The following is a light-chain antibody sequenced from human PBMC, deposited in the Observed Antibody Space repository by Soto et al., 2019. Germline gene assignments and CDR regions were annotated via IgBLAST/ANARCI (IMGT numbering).Light chain of an antibody. CDR3: NSYTLSKTVI. CDR2: EVT. CDR1: SSDVGAHDF. J-gene: IGLJ2*01. Sequence: QSALTQPASVSGSPGQSITISCSGTSSDVGAHDFVSWYQHHPDKAPKVIIFEVTKRPSGVSDRFSGSKTGNTASLTISGLQAEDEAYYYCNSYTLSKTVIFGGGTKVTVL. V-gene: IGLV2-14*01.